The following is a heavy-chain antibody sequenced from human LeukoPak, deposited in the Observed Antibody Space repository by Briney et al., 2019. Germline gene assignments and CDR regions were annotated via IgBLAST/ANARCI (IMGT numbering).Heavy chain of an antibody. CDR3: AREKWLRAPFDY. CDR2: IDWDDDK. J-gene: IGHJ4*02. D-gene: IGHD5-12*01. Sequence: SGPALLKPTQTLTLTCTFSGFSLSTSGMCVSWIRQPPGKYLEWLARIDWDDDKYYSTSLKTRLTISKDTSKNQVVLTMTNMDPVDTATYYCAREKWLRAPFDYWGQGTLVTVSS. V-gene: IGHV2-70*11. CDR1: GFSLSTSGMC.